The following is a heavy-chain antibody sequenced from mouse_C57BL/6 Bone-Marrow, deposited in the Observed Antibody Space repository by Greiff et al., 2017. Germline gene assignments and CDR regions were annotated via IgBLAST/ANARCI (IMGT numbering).Heavy chain of an antibody. J-gene: IGHJ1*03. Sequence: QVQLKEPGAELARPGASVKLSCKASGYTFTSYGLSWVQQRTGQGLEWIGEIYPRSGNTYYNEKFKGKATLTADKSSSTAYMELRSLTSEDSAVYFCERWGYGSSYWWYFDVWGTGTTVTVSS. CDR2: IYPRSGNT. D-gene: IGHD1-1*01. CDR3: ERWGYGSSYWWYFDV. V-gene: IGHV1-81*01. CDR1: GYTFTSYG.